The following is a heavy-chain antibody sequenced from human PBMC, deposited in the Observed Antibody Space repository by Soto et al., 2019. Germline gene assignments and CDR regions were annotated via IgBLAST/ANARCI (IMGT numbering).Heavy chain of an antibody. CDR2: ISAYNGNT. Sequence: GASVKVSCKASGYTCTSYGISWVRQAPGQGLEWMTWISAYNGNTNYAQKLQGRVTMTTDTSTNTAYMELRSLRSDDPAVYYCARASPFGYSSGWYRSVDYYGMDVWGQGTTVTVSS. D-gene: IGHD6-19*01. CDR1: GYTCTSYG. CDR3: ARASPFGYSSGWYRSVDYYGMDV. J-gene: IGHJ6*02. V-gene: IGHV1-18*01.